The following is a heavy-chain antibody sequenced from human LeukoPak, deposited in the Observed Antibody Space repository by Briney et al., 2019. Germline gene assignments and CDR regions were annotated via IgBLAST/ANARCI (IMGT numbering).Heavy chain of an antibody. V-gene: IGHV4-4*07. CDR1: GGAISNFY. CDR2: IYGSGGT. CDR3: ARNRTSYYGEIPFDV. Sequence: PSETLSLTCSVSGGAISNFYWSWIRQSAGKGLEWIGQIYGSGGTNYIPSLKSRVTMSTDKSKNQISLRLTSVTAADTAVYYCARNRTSYYGEIPFDVWGQGTMVTVSS. J-gene: IGHJ3*01. D-gene: IGHD3/OR15-3a*01.